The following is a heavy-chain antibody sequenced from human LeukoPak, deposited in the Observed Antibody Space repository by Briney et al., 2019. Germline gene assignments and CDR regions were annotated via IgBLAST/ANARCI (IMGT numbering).Heavy chain of an antibody. V-gene: IGHV3-21*06. Sequence: GGSLRLSCDASGFNFRKYGMTWVRQAPGKGLEWVSSITVDGEDTFYADSVKGRFTISRDDSKSTLFLQMNSLRAEDTAVYYCARDFSGDYYFDYWGQGTLVTVSS. D-gene: IGHD7-27*01. J-gene: IGHJ4*02. CDR2: ITVDGEDT. CDR1: GFNFRKYG. CDR3: ARDFSGDYYFDY.